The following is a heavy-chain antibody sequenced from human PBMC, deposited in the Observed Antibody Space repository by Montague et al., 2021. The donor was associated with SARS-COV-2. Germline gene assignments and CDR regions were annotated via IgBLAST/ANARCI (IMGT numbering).Heavy chain of an antibody. CDR2: IYYRGST. J-gene: IGHJ4*02. D-gene: IGHD6-19*01. Sequence: SETLSLTCTVSGGSISSSTYYWGWIRQPPGKGLEWIGSIYYRGSTYYNPSPKSRVFISVDTSKNQLSLTLTSVTAADTAVYYCATQEDPSGWIPGPFDFWGQGTLLSVSS. V-gene: IGHV4-39*01. CDR1: GGSISSSTYY. CDR3: ATQEDPSGWIPGPFDF.